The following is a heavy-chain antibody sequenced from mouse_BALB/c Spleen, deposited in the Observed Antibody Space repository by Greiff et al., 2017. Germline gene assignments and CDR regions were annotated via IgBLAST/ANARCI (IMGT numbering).Heavy chain of an antibody. V-gene: IGHV1-85*01. Sequence: QVQLQQSGAELVKPGASVKLSCKASGYTFTSYDINWVRQRPEQGLEWIGWIFPGDGSTKYNEKFKGKATLTTDKSSSTAYMQLSRLTSEDSAVYFCARRVITTIHWYFDVWGAGTTGTVSS. CDR2: IFPGDGST. D-gene: IGHD1-1*01. CDR3: ARRVITTIHWYFDV. J-gene: IGHJ1*01. CDR1: GYTFTSYD.